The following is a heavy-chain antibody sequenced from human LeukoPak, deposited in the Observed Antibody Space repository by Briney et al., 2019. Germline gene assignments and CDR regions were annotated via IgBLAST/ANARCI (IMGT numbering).Heavy chain of an antibody. D-gene: IGHD3-3*01. CDR3: ARGEWYSDRSYYYGMDV. Sequence: SVKVSCKASGGTFSSYAISWVRQAPGQGLEWMGGIIPIFGTANYAQKFQGRVRIIADESTSTAYMELSSLRFEDTAMYYCARGEWYSDRSYYYGMDVWGQGTTVIVSS. V-gene: IGHV1-69*13. J-gene: IGHJ6*02. CDR2: IIPIFGTA. CDR1: GGTFSSYA.